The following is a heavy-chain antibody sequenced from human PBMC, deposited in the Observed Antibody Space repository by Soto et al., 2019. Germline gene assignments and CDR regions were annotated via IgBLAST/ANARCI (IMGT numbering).Heavy chain of an antibody. D-gene: IGHD4-17*01. CDR3: AKVWNYGDYDFDY. J-gene: IGHJ4*02. CDR2: ISYDGSNK. CDR1: GFTFSSYG. Sequence: PGGSLRLSCAASGFTFSSYGMHWVRQAPGKGLEWVAVISYDGSNKYYADSVKGRFTISRDNSKNTLYLQMNSLRAEDTAVYYCAKVWNYGDYDFDYWGQGTLVTVSS. V-gene: IGHV3-30*18.